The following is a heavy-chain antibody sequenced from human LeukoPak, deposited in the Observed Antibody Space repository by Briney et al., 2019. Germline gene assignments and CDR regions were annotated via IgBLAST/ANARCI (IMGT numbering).Heavy chain of an antibody. D-gene: IGHD1-1*01. J-gene: IGHJ4*02. V-gene: IGHV3-23*01. Sequence: GGSLRLSCATSGFTFSSCSMGWVRQAPGKGLDWVSVINGAGVNTYYADFVEGRFTISRDNSKNTLYLQMNSLRADDTAVYYCAKGGVTTRLSDYWGQGTLVTVSS. CDR1: GFTFSSCS. CDR3: AKGGVTTRLSDY. CDR2: INGAGVNT.